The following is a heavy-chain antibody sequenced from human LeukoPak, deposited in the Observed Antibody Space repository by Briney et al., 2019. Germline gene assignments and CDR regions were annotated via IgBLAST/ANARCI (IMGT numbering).Heavy chain of an antibody. Sequence: GASVKLSCTASGSTFTSYDINWVRQATGQGLEWMGWLNPNSGNTGYAQKFQARVTITRNTSISTAYIELSSLRSEDTAVYNCARGARVLNYYDSSGYVRRYYYYMDVWGKGTTVTVSS. D-gene: IGHD3-22*01. CDR1: GSTFTSYD. J-gene: IGHJ6*03. CDR3: ARGARVLNYYDSSGYVRRYYYYMDV. V-gene: IGHV1-8*03. CDR2: LNPNSGNT.